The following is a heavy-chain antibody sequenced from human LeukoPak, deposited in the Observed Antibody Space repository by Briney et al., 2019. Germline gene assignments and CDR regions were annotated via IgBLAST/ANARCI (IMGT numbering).Heavy chain of an antibody. J-gene: IGHJ4*02. CDR3: AKAPTRDDSSYFDY. Sequence: GGFLRLSCAASGFTFSSYGMSWVRQAPGKGLEWVSAISGSGGSTYYAASMKGRFTISRNNSKTTLYLQMNSLRAEDTAVYYCAKAPTRDDSSYFDYWGQGTLVTVSS. V-gene: IGHV3-23*01. CDR1: GFTFSSYG. D-gene: IGHD3-22*01. CDR2: ISGSGGST.